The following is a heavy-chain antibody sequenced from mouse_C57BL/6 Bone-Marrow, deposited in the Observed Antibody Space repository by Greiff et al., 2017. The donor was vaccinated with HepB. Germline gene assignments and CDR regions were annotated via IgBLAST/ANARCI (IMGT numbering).Heavy chain of an antibody. CDR1: GYSFTSYY. Sequence: QVQLQQSGPELVKPGASVKISCKASGYSFTSYYIHWVKQRPGQGLEWIGWIYPGIGNTKYNEKFKVKATLTADTSSSTAYMKLSSLTSEDSAVYYCATARADYWGQGTTLTVSS. V-gene: IGHV1-66*01. CDR3: ATARADY. D-gene: IGHD3-1*01. J-gene: IGHJ2*01. CDR2: IYPGIGNT.